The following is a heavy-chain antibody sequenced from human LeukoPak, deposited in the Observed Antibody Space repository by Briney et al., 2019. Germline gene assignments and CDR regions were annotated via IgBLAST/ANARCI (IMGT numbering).Heavy chain of an antibody. V-gene: IGHV4-4*07. D-gene: IGHD4-17*01. Sequence: SETLSLTCIVSGDSISSYSWSWIRQPAGKGLECIGRCCPSGNPNYNPSLQSRVTMSVDTSKRQFSLKMTSVTAADTAVYYCVRDRRGDYGVDYWGQGTLVPVSS. CDR3: VRDRRGDYGVDY. CDR2: CCPSGNP. J-gene: IGHJ4*02. CDR1: GDSISSYS.